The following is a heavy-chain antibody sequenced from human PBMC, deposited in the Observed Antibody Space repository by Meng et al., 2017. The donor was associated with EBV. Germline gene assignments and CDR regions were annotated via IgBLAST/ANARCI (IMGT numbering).Heavy chain of an antibody. J-gene: IGHJ4*02. CDR1: GGSISSSNW. Sequence: QLPESGTGVLKPSGTLSLTCAASGGSISSSNWWSWVRQPPGKGLEWIGEIYHSGSTNYNPSLKSRVTISVDKSKNQFSLKLSSVTAADTAVYYCARRSLDYYDSSGFDYWGQGTLVTVSS. CDR3: ARRSLDYYDSSGFDY. V-gene: IGHV4-4*02. D-gene: IGHD3-22*01. CDR2: IYHSGST.